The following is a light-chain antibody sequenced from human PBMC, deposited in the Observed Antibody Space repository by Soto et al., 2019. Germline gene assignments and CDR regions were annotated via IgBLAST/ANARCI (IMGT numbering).Light chain of an antibody. J-gene: IGKJ5*01. CDR2: DAS. V-gene: IGKV3D-11*02. Sequence: ENVLTQSQATLSWSPGEGGTLSCRASQSINTYLAWYQQKPGQAPRLLIYDASKRATGIPARFSGSGSGTNFTLTISSLEPEDFAVYYCQQRRSWQVTFGQGTRLEIK. CDR3: QQRRSWQVT. CDR1: QSINTY.